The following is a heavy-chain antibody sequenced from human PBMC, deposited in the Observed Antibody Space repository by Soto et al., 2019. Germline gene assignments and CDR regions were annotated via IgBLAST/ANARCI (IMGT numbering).Heavy chain of an antibody. D-gene: IGHD2-2*01. CDR2: INPNSGGT. V-gene: IGHV1-2*02. J-gene: IGHJ6*02. Sequence: GASVKVSCKASGSPFTGYYMHWVRQAPGQGLEWMGWINPNSGGTNYAQKFQGRVTMTRDTSISTAYMELSRLRSDDTAVYYCALGYCSSASCPPWYYGMDVWGQGTTVTVS. CDR3: ALGYCSSASCPPWYYGMDV. CDR1: GSPFTGYY.